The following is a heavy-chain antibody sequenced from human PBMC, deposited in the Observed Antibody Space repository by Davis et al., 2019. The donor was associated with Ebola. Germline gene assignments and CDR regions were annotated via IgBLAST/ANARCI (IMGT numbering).Heavy chain of an antibody. CDR2: VSGNGGGT. CDR1: GFTFSSYA. Sequence: GGSLRLSCVASGFTFSSYAMSWVRQAPGKGLEWISAVSGNGGGTYYADSVKGRFTISRDISKNTLYLHMNSLRPEDTAVYYCARGNSGSYFWGQGTLVTVSS. CDR3: ARGNSGSYF. J-gene: IGHJ4*02. D-gene: IGHD1-26*01. V-gene: IGHV3-23*01.